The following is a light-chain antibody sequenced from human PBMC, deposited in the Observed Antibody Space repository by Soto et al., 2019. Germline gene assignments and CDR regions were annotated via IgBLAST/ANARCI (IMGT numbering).Light chain of an antibody. Sequence: ETVMTQSPGTLSVSPGERATLSCRASQTVSRNLAWYQQKPGQPPRLLIYGASTRATGIPARFSGGGSGTEFTLTISSLQSEDFAVYYCQQYSNWPYTFGQGTKLEI. CDR1: QTVSRN. CDR2: GAS. V-gene: IGKV3-15*01. CDR3: QQYSNWPYT. J-gene: IGKJ2*01.